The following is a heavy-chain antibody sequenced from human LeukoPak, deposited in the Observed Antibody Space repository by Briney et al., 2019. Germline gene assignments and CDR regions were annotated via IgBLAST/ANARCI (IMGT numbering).Heavy chain of an antibody. CDR2: IHYSGST. J-gene: IGHJ4*02. V-gene: IGHV4-39*01. D-gene: IGHD5-12*01. CDR3: ARHSSRLRHFDY. CDR1: GGSISSSSYY. Sequence: PSETLSLTCTVSGGSISSSSYYRGWIRQPPEKALVWIGSIHYSGSTYYNPSLKSRVTISVDTSKKQFSLKLSSVTAADTAVYYCARHSSRLRHFDYWGQGTLVTVSS.